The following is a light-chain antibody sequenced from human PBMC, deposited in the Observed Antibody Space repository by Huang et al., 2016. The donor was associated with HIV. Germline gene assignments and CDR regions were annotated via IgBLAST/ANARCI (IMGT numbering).Light chain of an antibody. CDR3: QQYYSTPLT. V-gene: IGKV1-NL1*01. J-gene: IGKJ1*01. Sequence: DIQMTQSPSSLSASVGDRVTITCRASQGISNSLAWYQKKPGKATKLLLYAASRWESGVPSRFSGCGSGTYYTLTISSLRPEDFATYCCQQYYSTPLTFGQGTKVEIK. CDR1: QGISNS. CDR2: AAS.